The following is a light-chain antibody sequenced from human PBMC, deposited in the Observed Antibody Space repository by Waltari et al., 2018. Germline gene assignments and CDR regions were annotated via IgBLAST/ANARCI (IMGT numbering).Light chain of an antibody. CDR1: GSDVGCDNR. CDR3: CSYAGSSTWV. V-gene: IGLV2-23*01. J-gene: IGLJ3*02. Sequence: QSALTQPASVSGSPGRSLTRCWTGTGSDVGCDNRVSWYQHHPGKAPKLMMYEGSKRPSGVSNRFSGSKSGNTASLTISVLQAEDEADYYCCSYAGSSTWVFGGGTKLTVL. CDR2: EGS.